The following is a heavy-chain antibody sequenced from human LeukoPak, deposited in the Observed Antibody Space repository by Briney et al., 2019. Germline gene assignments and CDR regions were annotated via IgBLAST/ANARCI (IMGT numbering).Heavy chain of an antibody. CDR2: INAGNGNT. V-gene: IGHV1-3*03. CDR1: GYTFTGYY. J-gene: IGHJ4*02. CDR3: ARGPPNCGGDCYSDY. Sequence: ASVKVSCKASGYTFTGYYMHWVRQAPGQGLEWMGWINAGNGNTKYSQEFQGRVTITRDTSASTAYMELSSLRSEDMAVYYCARGPPNCGGDCYSDYWGQGTLVTVSS. D-gene: IGHD2-21*02.